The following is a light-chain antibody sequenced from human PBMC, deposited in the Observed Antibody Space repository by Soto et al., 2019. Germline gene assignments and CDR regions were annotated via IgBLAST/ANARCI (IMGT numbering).Light chain of an antibody. CDR2: DVS. CDR3: SSYTTSNTRQIV. J-gene: IGLJ1*01. V-gene: IGLV2-14*03. CDR1: SSDVGGYNY. Sequence: LTQPASVSGSPGQSITISCTGTSSDVGGYNYVSWYQHHPGKAPKLIIYDVSNRPSGVSIRFSGSKSDNTTSLTISGLQPEDEADYHCSSYTTSNTRQIVFGTGTKVTVL.